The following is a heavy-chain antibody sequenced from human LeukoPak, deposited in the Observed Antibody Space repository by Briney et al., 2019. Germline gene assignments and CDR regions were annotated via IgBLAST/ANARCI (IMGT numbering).Heavy chain of an antibody. CDR3: ARHVNYYDSSGFQH. CDR1: GGSISSYY. CDR2: IYYSGST. V-gene: IGHV4-59*08. D-gene: IGHD3-22*01. J-gene: IGHJ1*01. Sequence: SETLSLTCTVSGGSISSYYWSWIRQPPGKGLEWIGYIYYSGSTNYNPSLKSRVTISVDTSKNQFSLKLSSVTAADTAVYYCARHVNYYDSSGFQHWGQGTLVTVSS.